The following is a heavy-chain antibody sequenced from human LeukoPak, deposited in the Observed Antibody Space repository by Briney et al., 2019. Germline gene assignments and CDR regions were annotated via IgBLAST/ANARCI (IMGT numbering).Heavy chain of an antibody. CDR2: FDPEDGET. CDR3: ATDLISYDSSGSLDY. V-gene: IGHV1-24*01. Sequence: GASVKVSCKVSGYTLTELSMHWVRQAPGKGLEWMGGFDPEDGETIYAQKFQGRVTMTEDTSTDTAYMELSSLRSEDTAVYYCATDLISYDSSGSLDYWGQGTLVTVSS. D-gene: IGHD3-22*01. CDR1: GYTLTELS. J-gene: IGHJ4*02.